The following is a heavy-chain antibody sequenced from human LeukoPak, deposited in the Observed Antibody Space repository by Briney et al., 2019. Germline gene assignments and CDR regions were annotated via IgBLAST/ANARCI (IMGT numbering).Heavy chain of an antibody. CDR2: IYTSGST. J-gene: IGHJ4*02. D-gene: IGHD5-24*01. CDR3: ASGRWLQYVY. Sequence: SQTLSLTCTVSAGSLSSGSYYWSWIRQPAGKGLEWIGRIYTSGSTNYNPSLKSRVTISVDTSKIQFSLKLSSVTAADTAVYYCASGRWLQYVYWGQGTLVTVSS. CDR1: AGSLSSGSYY. V-gene: IGHV4-61*02.